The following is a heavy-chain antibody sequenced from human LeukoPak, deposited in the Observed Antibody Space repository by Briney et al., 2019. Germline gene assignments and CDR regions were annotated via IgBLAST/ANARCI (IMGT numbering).Heavy chain of an antibody. CDR2: INHSGST. CDR3: ARGGHCSSTSCYSRDYYFDY. D-gene: IGHD2-2*01. V-gene: IGHV4-34*01. Sequence: PSETLSLTCAVYGGSFSGYYWSWIRQPPGKGLGWIGEINHSGSTNYNPSLKSRVTISVDTSKNQFSLKLSSVTAADTAVYYCARGGHCSSTSCYSRDYYFDYWGQGTLVTVSS. J-gene: IGHJ4*02. CDR1: GGSFSGYY.